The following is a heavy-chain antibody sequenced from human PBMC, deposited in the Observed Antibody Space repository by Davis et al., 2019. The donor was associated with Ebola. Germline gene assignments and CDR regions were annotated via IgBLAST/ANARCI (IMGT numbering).Heavy chain of an antibody. CDR3: ARADYDFWSGYSMGTDYYGMDV. V-gene: IGHV3-11*01. D-gene: IGHD3-3*01. CDR1: GFTFSDYY. CDR2: ISSSGSTI. Sequence: PGGSLRLSCAASGFTFSDYYMSWIRQAPGKGLEWVSYISSSGSTIYYADSVKGRFTISRDNAKNSLYLQMNSLRAEDTAVYYCARADYDFWSGYSMGTDYYGMDVWGQGTTVTVSS. J-gene: IGHJ6*02.